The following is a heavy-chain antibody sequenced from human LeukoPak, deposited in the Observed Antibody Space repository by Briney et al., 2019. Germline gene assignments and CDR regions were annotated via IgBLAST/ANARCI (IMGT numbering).Heavy chain of an antibody. CDR2: ISSDGSNK. Sequence: GRCLLLSCAASGFTFTSHGMHWVRQAPSNGLEWVAVISSDGSNKYYAESVKGRFSISRDNSKNTPYLQMNSMRAEDTAVYYCAKSYGSASYYDAFDMWGQGTMVTVSS. J-gene: IGHJ3*02. CDR3: AKSYGSASYYDAFDM. CDR1: GFTFTSHG. D-gene: IGHD3-10*01. V-gene: IGHV3-30*18.